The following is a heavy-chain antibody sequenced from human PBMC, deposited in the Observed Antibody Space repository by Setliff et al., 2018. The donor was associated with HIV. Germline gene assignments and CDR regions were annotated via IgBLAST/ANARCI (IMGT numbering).Heavy chain of an antibody. J-gene: IGHJ4*02. D-gene: IGHD2-15*01. CDR1: GFTFRSYA. CDR2: LSYDGSNK. Sequence: GSLRLSCAASGFTFRSYAMHWVRQAPGKGLEWVAVLSYDGSNKYYADSVKGRFTISRDNSKNTLYLQMNSLRAEDTAVYYCARSQPIGVVGAATLDYWGQGTLVTVSS. CDR3: ARSQPIGVVGAATLDY. V-gene: IGHV3-30*04.